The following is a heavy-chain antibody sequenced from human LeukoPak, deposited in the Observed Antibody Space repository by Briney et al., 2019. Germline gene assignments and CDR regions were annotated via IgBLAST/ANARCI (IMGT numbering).Heavy chain of an antibody. CDR2: ISYDGSNK. CDR1: GFTFSSYG. CDR3: AKDGSAAAVTNGMDV. J-gene: IGHJ6*02. V-gene: IGHV3-30*18. D-gene: IGHD6-13*01. Sequence: GGSLRLSCASSGFTFSSYGMHWVRQAPGKGLQWVAVISYDGSNKYYADSVKGRFTISRDNSKNTLYLQMNSLRAEDTAVYYCAKDGSAAAVTNGMDVWGQGTTVTVSS.